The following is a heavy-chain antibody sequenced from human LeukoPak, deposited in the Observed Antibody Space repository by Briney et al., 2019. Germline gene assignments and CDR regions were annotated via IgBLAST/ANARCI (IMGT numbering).Heavy chain of an antibody. CDR3: AKDSHPPAVLRFLEWLSPYFDY. CDR2: IKQDGSEK. CDR1: GFTFSSYW. J-gene: IGHJ4*02. V-gene: IGHV3-7*01. Sequence: PGGSLRLSCAASGFTFSSYWMSWVRQAPGKGLEWVANIKQDGSEKYYVDSVKGRFTISRDNAKNSLYLQMNSLRAEDTAVYYCAKDSHPPAVLRFLEWLSPYFDYWGQGTLVTVSS. D-gene: IGHD3-3*01.